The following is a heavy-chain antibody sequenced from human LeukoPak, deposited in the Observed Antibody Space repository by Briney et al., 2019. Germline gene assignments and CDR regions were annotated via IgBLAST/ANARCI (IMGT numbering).Heavy chain of an antibody. CDR3: ARGPLYNFWSGNNFDY. CDR1: GGTFSSYA. V-gene: IGHV1-69*13. J-gene: IGHJ4*02. D-gene: IGHD3-3*01. Sequence: AASVKVSCKASGGTFSSYAISWVRQAPGQGLEWMGGIIPIFGTANYAQKFQGRVTITADESTSTAYMELRSLRSDDTAKYYCARGPLYNFWSGNNFDYWGQGTLVTVSS. CDR2: IIPIFGTA.